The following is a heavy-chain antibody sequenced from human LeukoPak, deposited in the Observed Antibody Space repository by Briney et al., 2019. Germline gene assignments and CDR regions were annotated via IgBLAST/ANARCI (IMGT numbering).Heavy chain of an antibody. D-gene: IGHD3-3*01. CDR2: ISGSGGST. Sequence: GSLRLSCAASGFTFSSYAMSWVRQAPGKGLEWVSAISGSGGSTYYADSVKGRFTISRDNSKNTLYLQMNSLRAEDTAVYYCAKNPEYDFWSGDVDYWGQGTLVTVSS. J-gene: IGHJ4*02. CDR1: GFTFSSYA. V-gene: IGHV3-23*01. CDR3: AKNPEYDFWSGDVDY.